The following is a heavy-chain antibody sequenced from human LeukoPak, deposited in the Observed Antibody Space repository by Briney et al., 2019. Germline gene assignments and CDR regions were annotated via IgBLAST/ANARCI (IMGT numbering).Heavy chain of an antibody. J-gene: IGHJ3*02. CDR2: ISSSSSYI. Sequence: GGSLRLSCAASGFTFSSYSMNWVRQAPGKGLEWVSSISSSSSYIYYADSVKGRFTISRDNAKNSLYLQMNSLRAEDTAVYYCARDQHNGGSDAFDIWGQGTTVTVSS. D-gene: IGHD3-16*01. CDR3: ARDQHNGGSDAFDI. CDR1: GFTFSSYS. V-gene: IGHV3-21*01.